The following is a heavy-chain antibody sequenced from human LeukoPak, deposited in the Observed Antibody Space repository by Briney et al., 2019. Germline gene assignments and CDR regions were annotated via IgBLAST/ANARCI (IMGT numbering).Heavy chain of an antibody. D-gene: IGHD5-24*01. CDR2: IYYSGIT. Sequence: SQTLSLTCTVSGGSISSGDYYWSWIRQHPGKGLEWIGNIYYSGITYYNPSLKSRLTISVDTSQNQFSLKLRYVTAADTAVYYCARDGRDGSTFDAFDIWGQGTMVTVSS. V-gene: IGHV4-31*03. CDR3: ARDGRDGSTFDAFDI. J-gene: IGHJ3*02. CDR1: GGSISSGDYY.